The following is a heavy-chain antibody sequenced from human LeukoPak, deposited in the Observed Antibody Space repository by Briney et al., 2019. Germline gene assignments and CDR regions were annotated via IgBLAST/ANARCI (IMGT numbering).Heavy chain of an antibody. D-gene: IGHD6-19*01. Sequence: SETLSLTCTVSGGSISSSSYYWGWIRQPPGKGLEWIGSIYYSGSTYYNPSLKSRVTISVDTSKNQFSLKLSSVTAADTAVYYCASSSGWLDEDYWGQGTLVTVSS. CDR3: ASSSGWLDEDY. CDR1: GGSISSSSYY. J-gene: IGHJ4*02. V-gene: IGHV4-39*01. CDR2: IYYSGST.